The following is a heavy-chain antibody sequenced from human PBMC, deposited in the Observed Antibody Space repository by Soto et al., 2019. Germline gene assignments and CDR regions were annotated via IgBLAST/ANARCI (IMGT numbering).Heavy chain of an antibody. CDR3: AKDRRDGEYNSVYDF. V-gene: IGHV3-30*18. CDR2: MSFDGTYK. CDR1: GFRFSDYG. Sequence: QVQLAESGGGVVQPGRSLRLSCIGSGFRFSDYGMHWVRQAPGKGLEWVAMMSFDGTYKYSADSVKGRFIISRDNSKNTLFLQMNSLRAGDTAVYYCAKDRRDGEYNSVYDFWRQGTLVTVSS. J-gene: IGHJ4*02. D-gene: IGHD4-17*01.